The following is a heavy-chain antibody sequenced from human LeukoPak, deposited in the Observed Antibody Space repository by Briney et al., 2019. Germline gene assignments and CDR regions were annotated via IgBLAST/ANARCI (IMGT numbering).Heavy chain of an antibody. V-gene: IGHV1-2*02. D-gene: IGHD3-22*01. CDR1: GYTFTGYY. J-gene: IGHJ4*02. CDR2: INPNSGGT. CDR3: ARGQNYYDSSGPPHY. Sequence: GASVKVSCKASGYTFTGYYMHWVRQAPGQGLEWMGWINPNSGGTNYAQKFQGRVTMTRDTSISTAYMELSRLRSDDTAVYYCARGQNYYDSSGPPHYWGQGALVTVSS.